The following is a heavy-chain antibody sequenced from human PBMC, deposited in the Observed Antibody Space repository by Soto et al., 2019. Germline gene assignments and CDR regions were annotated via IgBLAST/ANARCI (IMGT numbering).Heavy chain of an antibody. J-gene: IGHJ6*01. CDR3: AKESKSSVVTATGVYGMDA. CDR1: GFTFSAYG. V-gene: IGHV3-30*18. CDR2: ISHDGTNK. D-gene: IGHD2-21*02. Sequence: QVQLVESGGGVVQPGRSLRLSCTPSGFTFSAYGMHWVRQAPGKGLEWVAAISHDGTNKYYGDSGRGRFTISRDNSKNTLYLQMNHLRNEDTAGYYCAKESKSSVVTATGVYGMDAWGQGTKGTVPS.